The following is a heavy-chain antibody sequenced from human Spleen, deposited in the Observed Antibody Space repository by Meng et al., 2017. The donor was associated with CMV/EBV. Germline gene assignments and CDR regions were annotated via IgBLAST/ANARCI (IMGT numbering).Heavy chain of an antibody. V-gene: IGHV1-2*02. CDR1: GYTFTGYY. J-gene: IGHJ6*02. CDR2: INPNSGGT. Sequence: ASVKVSCKASGYTFTGYYMHWVRQAPGQGLEWMGWINPNSGGTNYAQKFQGRVTMTRDTSISTAYMELSRLRSDDTAVYYCARARHCSSTSCYLWYYYYGMDVWGQGTTVTVSS. CDR3: ARARHCSSTSCYLWYYYYGMDV. D-gene: IGHD2-2*01.